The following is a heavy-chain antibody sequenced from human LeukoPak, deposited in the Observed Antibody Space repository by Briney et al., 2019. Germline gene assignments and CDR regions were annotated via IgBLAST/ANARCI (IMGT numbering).Heavy chain of an antibody. Sequence: ASVTVSCKASGYTFTGYYLHWVRQAPGQGPEWMGWINPKSGVTNYAQKFQGRVTMTSDTSISTAYMNFSRLRSDDTAMYYCARDLGVAVRPFSLFYWGQGTLVTVSS. V-gene: IGHV1-2*02. CDR3: ARDLGVAVRPFSLFY. CDR1: GYTFTGYY. D-gene: IGHD6-6*01. CDR2: INPKSGVT. J-gene: IGHJ4*02.